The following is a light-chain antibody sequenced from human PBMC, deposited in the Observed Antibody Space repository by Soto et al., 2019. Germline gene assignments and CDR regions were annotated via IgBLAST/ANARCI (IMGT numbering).Light chain of an antibody. Sequence: QSALTQPASVSGSPGQSITISCTGTSSDIGGYNYVSWYQQHPGTAPKLMIYDVTNRPSGVSNRFSGSNSGKTASLTISGLQAEYECDYYYSPYTLSNGRVVFGGGTQLTVL. V-gene: IGLV2-14*01. J-gene: IGLJ2*01. CDR1: SSDIGGYNY. CDR2: DVT. CDR3: SPYTLSNGRVV.